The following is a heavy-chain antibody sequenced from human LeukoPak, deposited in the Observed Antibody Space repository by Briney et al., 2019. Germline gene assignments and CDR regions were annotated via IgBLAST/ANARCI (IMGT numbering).Heavy chain of an antibody. V-gene: IGHV3-23*01. D-gene: IGHD3-22*01. CDR2: ISDRGGLT. CDR1: GFTCSSYA. J-gene: IGHJ4*02. CDR3: AKDPTDFDSSGQTYFDY. Sequence: SGGSLRLSCAASGFTCSSYAMSWVRQAPGKGLEWVSGISDRGGLTYYADSVKGRFTISRDNSKNTLYLQMNSLRAEDTAVYYCAKDPTDFDSSGQTYFDYWGQGSLVTVSS.